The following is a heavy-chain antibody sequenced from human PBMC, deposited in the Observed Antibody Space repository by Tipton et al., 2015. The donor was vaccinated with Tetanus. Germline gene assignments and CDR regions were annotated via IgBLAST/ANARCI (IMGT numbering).Heavy chain of an antibody. V-gene: IGHV4-31*03. J-gene: IGHJ6*03. CDR2: IYYSGST. CDR3: ARVATPSPGGYYYYYMDV. CDR1: GGSISSGGYY. D-gene: IGHD5-12*01. Sequence: LSLTCTVSGGSISSGGYYWSWIRQHPGKGLEWIGYIYYSGSTYYNPSLKSRVTISVDTSKNQFSLKLSSVTAADTAVYYCARVATPSPGGYYYYYMDVWGKGSTVTVSS.